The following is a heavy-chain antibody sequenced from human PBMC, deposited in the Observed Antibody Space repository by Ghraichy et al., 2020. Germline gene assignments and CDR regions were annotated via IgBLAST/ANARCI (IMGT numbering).Heavy chain of an antibody. V-gene: IGHV3-9*01. J-gene: IGHJ4*02. CDR2: FNWNSGDI. D-gene: IGHD1-26*01. Sequence: LSLTCAASGFTFDDYAMHWVRQAPGKGLEWVSGFNWNSGDIGYADSVRGRFTISRDNAKNSLFLQMNSLRAEDTALYYCAKSASAVGATSGFDYWGQGTLVTVSS. CDR3: AKSASAVGATSGFDY. CDR1: GFTFDDYA.